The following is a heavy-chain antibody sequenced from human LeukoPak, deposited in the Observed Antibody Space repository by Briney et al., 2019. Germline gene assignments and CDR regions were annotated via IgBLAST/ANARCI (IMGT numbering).Heavy chain of an antibody. CDR2: IFYSGNT. J-gene: IGHJ4*02. Sequence: SETLSLTCNVSGGSVNNYYYNWIRQPPGKGLEWIGYIFYSGNTNYNPSLKNRITISIDTSNNQVSLKLRSVTAADTAVYYCARQMFSTVSPFDYWGQGTLVTVSS. CDR3: ARQMFSTVSPFDY. D-gene: IGHD4-17*01. V-gene: IGHV4-59*02. CDR1: GGSVNNYY.